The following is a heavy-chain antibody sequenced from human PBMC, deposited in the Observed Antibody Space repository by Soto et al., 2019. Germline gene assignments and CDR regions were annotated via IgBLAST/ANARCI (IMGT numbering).Heavy chain of an antibody. Sequence: GGSLRLSCAASGFTFSSYAMHWVRQAPGKGLEYVSAISSNGGSTYYANSVKGRFTISRDNSKNTLYLQMGSLRAEDMAVYYCARQWLDSYYFDYWGQGTLVTVSA. J-gene: IGHJ4*02. CDR2: ISSNGGST. D-gene: IGHD6-19*01. CDR1: GFTFSSYA. CDR3: ARQWLDSYYFDY. V-gene: IGHV3-64*01.